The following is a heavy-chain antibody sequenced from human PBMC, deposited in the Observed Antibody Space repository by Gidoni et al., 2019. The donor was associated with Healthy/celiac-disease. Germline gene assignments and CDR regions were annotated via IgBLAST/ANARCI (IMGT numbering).Heavy chain of an antibody. J-gene: IGHJ4*02. V-gene: IGHV3-9*01. CDR1: GFTFDDYA. CDR3: AKGQLGSGWSLFDY. Sequence: EVQLVESGGGLVQPGRSLRLSCAASGFTFDDYAMHWVRQAPGKGLEWVSGISWNSGSIGYADSVKGRFTIYRDNAKNSLYLQMNSLRAEDTALYYCAKGQLGSGWSLFDYWGQGTLVTVSS. CDR2: ISWNSGSI. D-gene: IGHD6-19*01.